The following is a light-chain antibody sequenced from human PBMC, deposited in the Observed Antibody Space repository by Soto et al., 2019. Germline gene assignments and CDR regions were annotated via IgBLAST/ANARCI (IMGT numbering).Light chain of an antibody. J-gene: IGKJ5*01. CDR1: QSVSTN. CDR2: DAS. Sequence: EIVLTQSPATLPLPPGERATLSCRASQSVSTNFAGYHQKPGQAPRLLIYDASNRATGVPARLSGSGSGTDFTLTISSLEPEDFAVYYCQQRSNWPPRITFGQGTRLEIK. CDR3: QQRSNWPPRIT. V-gene: IGKV3-11*01.